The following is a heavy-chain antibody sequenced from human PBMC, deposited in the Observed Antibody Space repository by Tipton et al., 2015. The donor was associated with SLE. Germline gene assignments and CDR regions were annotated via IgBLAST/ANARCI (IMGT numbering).Heavy chain of an antibody. V-gene: IGHV4-4*07. CDR3: ARVGSGSYERGFDAFDI. D-gene: IGHD1-26*01. CDR2: IYTSGST. Sequence: TLSLTCTVSGGSISSYYWGWIRQPAGKGLEWIGRIYTSGSTNYNPSLKSRVTMSVYKSKNQFSLKLSSVTAADTAVYYCARVGSGSYERGFDAFDIWGQGTMVTVSS. CDR1: GGSISSYY. J-gene: IGHJ3*02.